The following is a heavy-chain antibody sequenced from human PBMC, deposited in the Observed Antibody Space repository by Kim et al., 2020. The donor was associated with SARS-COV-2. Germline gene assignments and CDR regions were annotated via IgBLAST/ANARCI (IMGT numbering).Heavy chain of an antibody. CDR3: ARGWGGYGGNSPPTY. V-gene: IGHV4-59*13. Sequence: SETLSLTCTVSGGSISSYYWSWIRQPPGKGLEWIGYIYYSGSTNYNPSLKSRVTISVDTSKNQFSLKLSSVTAADTAVYYCARGWGGYGGNSPPTYWGQGTLVTVSS. J-gene: IGHJ4*02. CDR2: IYYSGST. D-gene: IGHD4-17*01. CDR1: GGSISSYY.